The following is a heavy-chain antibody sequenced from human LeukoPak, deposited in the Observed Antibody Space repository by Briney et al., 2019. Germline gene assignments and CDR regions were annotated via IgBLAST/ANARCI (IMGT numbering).Heavy chain of an antibody. CDR2: IDPLSGGT. V-gene: IGHV1-2*02. J-gene: IGHJ3*02. D-gene: IGHD3-16*01. Sequence: ASVKVSCKASGYTFTGYYMHWVRQAPGQGLEWMGWIDPLSGGTNYARNFQGRVTMTRDTSISTAYMDLSSLTSDDTAVYYCARLGTAYDAFDIWGQGTVVTVSS. CDR3: ARLGTAYDAFDI. CDR1: GYTFTGYY.